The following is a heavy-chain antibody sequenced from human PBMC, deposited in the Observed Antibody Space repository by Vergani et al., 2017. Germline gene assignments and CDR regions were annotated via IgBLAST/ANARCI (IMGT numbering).Heavy chain of an antibody. CDR1: GFPFRSYI. CDR2: ISSSSSTI. V-gene: IGHV3-48*04. CDR3: ARDPIPGLLWFGEDHGHFDI. J-gene: IGHJ3*02. D-gene: IGHD3-10*01. Sequence: EVQLVESGGGLVQPGGSLRLSCAASGFPFRSYIMNWVRQAPGKGLEWVSYISSSSSTIYYADSVKGRFTISRDNAKNSLYLHMNSLRAEDTAVYYCARDPIPGLLWFGEDHGHFDIWGQGTMVTVSS.